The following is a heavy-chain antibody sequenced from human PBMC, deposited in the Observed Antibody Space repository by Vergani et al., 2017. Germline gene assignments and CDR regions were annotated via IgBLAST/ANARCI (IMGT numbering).Heavy chain of an antibody. CDR1: GFTFSDYY. CDR3: ANLNYDFWSGYYTGIAFDI. D-gene: IGHD3-3*01. V-gene: IGHV3-11*04. Sequence: VQLVESGGGLVQPGRSLRLSCAASGFTFSDYYMSWIRQAPGKGLEWVSYISSSGSTIYYADSVKGRFTISRDNAKNTLYLQMNSLRAEDTAVYYCANLNYDFWSGYYTGIAFDIWGQGTMVTVSS. CDR2: ISSSGSTI. J-gene: IGHJ3*02.